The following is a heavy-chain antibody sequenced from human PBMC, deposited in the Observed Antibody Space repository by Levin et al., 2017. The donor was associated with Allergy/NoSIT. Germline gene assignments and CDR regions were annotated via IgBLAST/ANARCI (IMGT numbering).Heavy chain of an antibody. V-gene: IGHV4-34*01. D-gene: IGHD3-3*01. CDR2: INHSGST. CDR1: GGSFSGYY. CDR3: ARVPLLDYDFWSGYLVDAFDI. J-gene: IGHJ3*02. Sequence: SETLSLTCAVYGGSFSGYYWSWIRQPPGKGLEWIGEINHSGSTNYNPSLKSRVTISVDTSKNQFSLKLSSVTAAGTAVYYCARVPLLDYDFWSGYLVDAFDIWGQGTMVTVSS.